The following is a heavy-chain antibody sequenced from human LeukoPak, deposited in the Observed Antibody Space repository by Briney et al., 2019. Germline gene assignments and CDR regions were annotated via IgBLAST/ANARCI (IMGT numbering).Heavy chain of an antibody. V-gene: IGHV5-10-1*01. CDR1: GYSFTSYW. Sequence: ASVKVSCKASGYSFTSYWISWVRQMPGKGLEWMGRIDPSDSYTNYSPSFQGHVTISADKSISTAYLQWSSLKASDTAMYYCVSLEMATDYWGQGTLVTVSS. J-gene: IGHJ4*02. D-gene: IGHD5-24*01. CDR2: IDPSDSYT. CDR3: VSLEMATDY.